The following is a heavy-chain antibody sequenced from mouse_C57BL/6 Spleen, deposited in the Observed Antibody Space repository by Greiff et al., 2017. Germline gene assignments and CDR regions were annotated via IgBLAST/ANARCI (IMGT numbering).Heavy chain of an antibody. CDR3: ARGVRTRYFDD. J-gene: IGHJ1*03. D-gene: IGHD2-14*01. CDR1: GYTFTSYG. V-gene: IGHV1-81*01. CDR2: IYPRSGNT. Sequence: QVQLKQSGAELARPGASVKLSCKASGYTFTSYGISWVKQRTGQGLEWIGEIYPRSGNTYYNEKFKGKATLTADKSSSTAYMELRSLTSEDSAVYFCARGVRTRYFDDWGTGTTVTVSS.